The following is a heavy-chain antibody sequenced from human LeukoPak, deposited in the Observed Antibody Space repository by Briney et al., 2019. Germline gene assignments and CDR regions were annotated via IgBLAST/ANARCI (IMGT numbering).Heavy chain of an antibody. V-gene: IGHV3-9*01. Sequence: GGSLRLSCAASGFTFDDYAMHWVRQAPGKGLEWVSGISWNSGSKGYADSAKGRFTISRDNAKNSLYPQMNSLRTEDTALYYCAKLRNRGTYDSSGYYFDYWGQGTLVTVSS. CDR2: ISWNSGSK. D-gene: IGHD3-22*01. J-gene: IGHJ4*02. CDR1: GFTFDDYA. CDR3: AKLRNRGTYDSSGYYFDY.